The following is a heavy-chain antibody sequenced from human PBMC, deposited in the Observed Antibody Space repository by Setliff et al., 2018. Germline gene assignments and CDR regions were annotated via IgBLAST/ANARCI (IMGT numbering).Heavy chain of an antibody. V-gene: IGHV3-15*01. Sequence: GGSLRLSCAASGFTFSNAWMSWVRQAPGKGLEWVGRIKSKTDGGTTDYAAPVKGRFTISRDDSKNTLYLQMNSLKTEDTAVYYCTTSSGYYLDAFDNWGQGTMVTVSS. J-gene: IGHJ3*02. CDR2: IKSKTDGGTT. CDR3: TTSSGYYLDAFDN. CDR1: GFTFSNAW. D-gene: IGHD3-22*01.